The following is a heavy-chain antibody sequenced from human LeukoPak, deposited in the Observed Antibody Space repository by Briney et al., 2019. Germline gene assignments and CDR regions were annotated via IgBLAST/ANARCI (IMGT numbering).Heavy chain of an antibody. CDR3: ARVAEVASEDY. J-gene: IGHJ4*02. V-gene: IGHV1-69*04. Sequence: ASVKVSCKASGGTFSSYAISWVRQAPGQGLEWMGRIIPILGIANYAQKFQGRVTITADKSTSTAYLELSSLRPEDTAVYYCARVAEVASEDYRGQGTLVTVSS. CDR2: IIPILGIA. CDR1: GGTFSSYA. D-gene: IGHD5-12*01.